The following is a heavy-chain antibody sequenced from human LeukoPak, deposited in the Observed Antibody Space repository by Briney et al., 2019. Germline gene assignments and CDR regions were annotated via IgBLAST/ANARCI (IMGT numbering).Heavy chain of an antibody. Sequence: SETLSLTCTVSGGSISSSSYYWGWIRQPPGKGLEWIGSIYYSGSTYYNPSLKSRVTISVDTSKNQFSLKLSSVTAADTAVYYCARRWYYDSSGLGVFDYWGQGTLVTVSS. D-gene: IGHD3-22*01. J-gene: IGHJ4*02. CDR1: GGSISSSSYY. V-gene: IGHV4-39*01. CDR3: ARRWYYDSSGLGVFDY. CDR2: IYYSGST.